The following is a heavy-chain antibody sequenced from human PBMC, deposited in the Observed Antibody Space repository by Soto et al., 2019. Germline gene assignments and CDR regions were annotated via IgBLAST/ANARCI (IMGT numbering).Heavy chain of an antibody. Sequence: EVQLVESGGGLVQPGGSLRLSCAASGFTFSMYWMHWVRQVPGKGPEWVSRINDDGISTNYADSVKGRFTISRDNAKNTLYLQMNPFRVEDTAVYYRTRGPRSTSTGTGAFWGQGTLVTVSS. V-gene: IGHV3-74*01. CDR2: INDDGIST. CDR1: GFTFSMYW. J-gene: IGHJ4*02. CDR3: TRGPRSTSTGTGAF. D-gene: IGHD1-1*01.